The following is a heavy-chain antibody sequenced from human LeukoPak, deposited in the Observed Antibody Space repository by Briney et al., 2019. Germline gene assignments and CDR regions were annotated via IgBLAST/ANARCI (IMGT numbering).Heavy chain of an antibody. Sequence: PGGSLRLSCAASGFTVSSNYMSWVRQAPWKGLEWVSVIYSGGSTYYADSVKGRFTISRDNSKNTLYLQMNSLRAEDTAVYYCARDNYYDSSGSGSYYYMDVWGKGTTVTVSS. CDR1: GFTVSSNY. V-gene: IGHV3-53*01. D-gene: IGHD3-22*01. CDR2: IYSGGST. CDR3: ARDNYYDSSGSGSYYYMDV. J-gene: IGHJ6*03.